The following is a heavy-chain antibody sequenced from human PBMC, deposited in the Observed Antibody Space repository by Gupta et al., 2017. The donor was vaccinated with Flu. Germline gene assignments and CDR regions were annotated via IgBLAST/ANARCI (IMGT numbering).Heavy chain of an antibody. D-gene: IGHD6-19*01. CDR2: IYYSGRT. V-gene: IGHV4-39*01. CDR3: ARLMNSSGRSPNWFDP. Sequence: PPGKGLEWIGSIYYSGRTDHNPSLKSRVTISVDTSKNQFSVKLSSVTAADTAVYHCARLMNSSGRSPNWFDPWGQGTLVTVSS. J-gene: IGHJ5*02.